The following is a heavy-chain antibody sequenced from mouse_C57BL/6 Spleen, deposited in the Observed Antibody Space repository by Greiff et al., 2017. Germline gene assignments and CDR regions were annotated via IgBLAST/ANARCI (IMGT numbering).Heavy chain of an antibody. CDR3: ATNWDWYFDV. CDR1: GYTFTSYW. J-gene: IGHJ1*03. CDR2: IHPNSGST. V-gene: IGHV1-64*01. D-gene: IGHD4-1*01. Sequence: QVQLQQPGAELVKPGASVKLSCKASGYTFTSYWMHWVKQRPGQGLEWIGMIHPNSGSTNYNEKFKSKATLTVDKSSSTAYTQLNSLTSEDSAVYDCATNWDWYFDVWGTGTTVTVSS.